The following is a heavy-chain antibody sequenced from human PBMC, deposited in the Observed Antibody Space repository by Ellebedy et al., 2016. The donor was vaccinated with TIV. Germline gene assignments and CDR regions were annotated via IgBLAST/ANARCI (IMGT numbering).Heavy chain of an antibody. CDR3: VRMRGLYDSSGPTLDY. CDR1: GFSLTTSAMS. CDR2: IDWDDDK. V-gene: IGHV2-70*11. J-gene: IGHJ4*02. D-gene: IGHD3-16*01. Sequence: SGPTLVKPTQTLTLTCTFSGFSLTTSAMSVSWIRQPPGKALEWLARIDWDDDKYYSTSLKTRLTISKDTSKNQVVLTMTNMDPVDTATYYCVRMRGLYDSSGPTLDYWGQGTLVTVSS.